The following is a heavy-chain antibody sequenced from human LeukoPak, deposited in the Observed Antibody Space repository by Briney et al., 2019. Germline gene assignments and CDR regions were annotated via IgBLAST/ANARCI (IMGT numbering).Heavy chain of an antibody. J-gene: IGHJ4*02. V-gene: IGHV1-18*01. CDR3: ARMAEVRIAAAQYYFDY. Sequence: SVKLSCNSSGYSVTSDGSVGVRRPPGQELEWMGWISAYNGNTNYAQKLQGRDTMTTDTSTSTAYMELRSLRSDDTAVYYCARMAEVRIAAAQYYFDYWGQGTLVTVSS. CDR2: ISAYNGNT. D-gene: IGHD6-13*01. CDR1: GYSVTSDG.